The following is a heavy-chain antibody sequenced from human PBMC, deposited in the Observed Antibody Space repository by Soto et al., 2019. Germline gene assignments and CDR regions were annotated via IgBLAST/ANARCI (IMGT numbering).Heavy chain of an antibody. D-gene: IGHD6-19*01. V-gene: IGHV4-38-2*02. J-gene: IGHJ4*02. CDR3: ERNTSGRIFDY. CDR2: IYHSGST. CDR1: SSPINSRYY. Sequence: SETLSLTCTVSSSPINSRYYWGWIRQTPGKGLEWVASIYHSGSTHYNPSLKSRATISVDTSNNQFSLRLSSVTAADTAIYYCERNTSGRIFDYRGQGTPVTVS.